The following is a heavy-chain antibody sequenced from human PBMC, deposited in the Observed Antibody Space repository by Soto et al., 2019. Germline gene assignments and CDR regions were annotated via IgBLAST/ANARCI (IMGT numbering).Heavy chain of an antibody. CDR1: GYSFAGYW. V-gene: IGHV5-10-1*01. Sequence: GESLKISCKGSGYSFAGYWITWVRQKPGKGLEWMGRIDPSDSQTYYSPSFRGHVTISVTKSITTVFLQWSSLRASDTAMYYCARQIYDSDTGPNFQYSFDSWGQGTPVTVSS. D-gene: IGHD3-22*01. CDR2: IDPSDSQT. CDR3: ARQIYDSDTGPNFQYSFDS. J-gene: IGHJ4*02.